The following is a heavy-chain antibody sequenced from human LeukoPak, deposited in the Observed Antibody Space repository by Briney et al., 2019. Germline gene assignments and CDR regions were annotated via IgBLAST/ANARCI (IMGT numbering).Heavy chain of an antibody. J-gene: IGHJ4*02. Sequence: PGRSLRLSCTASGFTFGDYAMTWVRQAPGKGLEWVAVISYDGSHKYYADSVKGRFTISRDKSKNTLYLQMNSLRAEDTAIYYCARDWYHAIDYWGQGALVTVSS. CDR3: ARDWYHAIDY. CDR1: GFTFGDYA. CDR2: ISYDGSHK. D-gene: IGHD1-14*01. V-gene: IGHV3-30*04.